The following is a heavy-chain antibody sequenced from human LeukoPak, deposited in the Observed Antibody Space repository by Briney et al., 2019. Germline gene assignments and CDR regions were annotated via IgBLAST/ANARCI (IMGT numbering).Heavy chain of an antibody. CDR3: ARDTVTFGMDV. D-gene: IGHD4-4*01. J-gene: IGHJ6*02. V-gene: IGHV1-69*04. CDR1: GYTFTSYA. Sequence: ASVKVSCKASGYTFTSYAISWVRQAPGRGLEWMGRIIPILGIANYAQKFQGRVTITADKSTSTAYMELSSLRSEDTAVYYCARDTVTFGMDVWGQGTTVTVSS. CDR2: IIPILGIA.